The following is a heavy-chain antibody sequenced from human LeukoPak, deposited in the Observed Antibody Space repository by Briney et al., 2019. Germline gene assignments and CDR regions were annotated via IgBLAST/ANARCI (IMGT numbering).Heavy chain of an antibody. V-gene: IGHV1-2*02. D-gene: IGHD1-26*01. CDR2: INPNSGGT. CDR1: GYTFTGYY. J-gene: IGHJ5*02. Sequence: ASVKVSCKASGYTFTGYYMHWVRQAPGQGLEWMGWINPNSGGTNYAQKFQGRVTMTRDTSISTAYMELSRLRSDDTAVYYCARDRSSLQGKWGDWFDPWGQGTLVTVSS. CDR3: ARDRSSLQGKWGDWFDP.